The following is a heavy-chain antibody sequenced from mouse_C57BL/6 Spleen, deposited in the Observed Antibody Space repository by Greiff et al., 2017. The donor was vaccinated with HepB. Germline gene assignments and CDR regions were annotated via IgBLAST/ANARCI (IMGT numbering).Heavy chain of an antibody. CDR3: ARDLGRGWFAY. CDR1: GFTFSSYA. CDR2: ISDGGSYT. D-gene: IGHD3-3*01. V-gene: IGHV5-4*01. J-gene: IGHJ3*01. Sequence: EVMLVESGGGLVKPGGSLKLSCAASGFTFSSYAMSWVRQTPEKRLEWVATISDGGSYTYYPDNVKGRFTISRDNAKNNLYLQMSHLKSGDTAMYYCARDLGRGWFAYWGQGTLVTVSA.